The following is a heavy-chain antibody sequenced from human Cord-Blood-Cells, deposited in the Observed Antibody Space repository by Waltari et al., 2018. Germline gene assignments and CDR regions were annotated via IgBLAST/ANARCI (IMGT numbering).Heavy chain of an antibody. J-gene: IGHJ4*02. CDR1: GYSISSGYY. D-gene: IGHD3-16*01. V-gene: IGHV4-38-2*02. CDR3: AREGGAFDY. Sequence: QVQLQESGPGLVKPSETLSLTCAVSGYSISSGYYWVWIRPPPGKGREWIGSIYQSGNTYCNPSLKSRVAISGDTSKNQFSLRLSSVTAADTAVYYCAREGGAFDYWGQGTLVTVSS. CDR2: IYQSGNT.